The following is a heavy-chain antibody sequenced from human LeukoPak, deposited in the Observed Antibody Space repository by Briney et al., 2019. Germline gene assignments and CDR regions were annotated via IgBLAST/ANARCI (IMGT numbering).Heavy chain of an antibody. Sequence: PSETLSLTCAVYGASFSGYYWSWIRQPPGKGLEWIGEINHSASTNYNPSLKSRVTISVDTSKNQFSLKLSSVTAADTAVYYCARLYYSSGWYYAFDIWGQGTMFTVSS. CDR1: GASFSGYY. D-gene: IGHD6-19*01. V-gene: IGHV4-34*01. J-gene: IGHJ3*02. CDR3: ARLYYSSGWYYAFDI. CDR2: INHSAST.